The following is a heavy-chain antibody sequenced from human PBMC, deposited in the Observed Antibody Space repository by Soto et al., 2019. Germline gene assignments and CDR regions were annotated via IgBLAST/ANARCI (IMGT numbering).Heavy chain of an antibody. J-gene: IGHJ4*02. CDR2: ISWNSGSI. CDR1: GFTFDDYA. V-gene: IGHV3-9*01. D-gene: IGHD6-13*01. Sequence: EVQLVESGGGLVQPGRSLRLSCAASGFTFDDYAMHWVRQAPGKGLKWVSGISWNSGSIGYADSVKGRFTISRDNAKNSLYLQMNSLRAEDTALYYCAKDLVGRGSSWYYFDYWGQGTLVTVSS. CDR3: AKDLVGRGSSWYYFDY.